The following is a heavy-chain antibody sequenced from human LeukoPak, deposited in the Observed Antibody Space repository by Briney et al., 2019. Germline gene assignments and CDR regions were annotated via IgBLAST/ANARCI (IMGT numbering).Heavy chain of an antibody. J-gene: IGHJ3*02. D-gene: IGHD1-1*01. Sequence: PSETLSLTCTVSGASISGYYWSWIRQPPGKGLEWIGCIYDSGTTYYNPSLKSRVTISMDTSKNQLSLKLSSVTAADTAVYHCVRLQPNTGEWAFDIWGQGTMVSVSS. CDR1: GASISGYY. CDR3: VRLQPNTGEWAFDI. CDR2: IYDSGTT. V-gene: IGHV4-59*08.